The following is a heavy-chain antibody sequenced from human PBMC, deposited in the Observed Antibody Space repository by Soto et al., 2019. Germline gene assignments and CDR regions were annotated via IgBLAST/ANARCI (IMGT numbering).Heavy chain of an antibody. CDR3: AKGKTSGWYYFDY. V-gene: IGHV3-23*01. Sequence: PGGSLRLSCAASGFTFSNFAMSWVRQAPGRGLEWVSGISASGRDTYYADSVKDRFTVSRDNSKNTLYLQMNGLRAEDTAIYYCAKGKTSGWYYFDYWGQGALVTVSS. CDR1: GFTFSNFA. CDR2: ISASGRDT. D-gene: IGHD6-19*01. J-gene: IGHJ4*02.